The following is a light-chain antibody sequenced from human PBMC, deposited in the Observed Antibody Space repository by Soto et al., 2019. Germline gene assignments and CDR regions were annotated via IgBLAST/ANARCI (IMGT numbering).Light chain of an antibody. Sequence: QSALTQPPSASGSPGQSVTISCTGTTGAVVGYNYVSWYQQHPGKAPKLMIYEVSKRPSGVPDRFSGSKSGNTASLTVSGLQAEDEADYYCNSYAGSNNWVFGGGTKLTVL. CDR1: TGAVVGYNY. CDR3: NSYAGSNNWV. J-gene: IGLJ3*02. V-gene: IGLV2-8*01. CDR2: EVS.